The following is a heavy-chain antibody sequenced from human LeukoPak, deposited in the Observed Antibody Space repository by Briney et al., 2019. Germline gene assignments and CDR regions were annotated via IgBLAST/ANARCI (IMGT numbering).Heavy chain of an antibody. J-gene: IGHJ4*02. V-gene: IGHV3-21*01. CDR2: ISSSSSYI. CDR3: ARDFRYSNPFDY. CDR1: GFTFSSYS. D-gene: IGHD4-11*01. Sequence: GGSLRLSCAASGFTFSSYSMNWVRQAPGKGLEWVSSISSSSSYIYYADSVKGRFTISRDNAKNSLYLQMNSLRAEDTAVYYCARDFRYSNPFDYWGQGTLVTVSS.